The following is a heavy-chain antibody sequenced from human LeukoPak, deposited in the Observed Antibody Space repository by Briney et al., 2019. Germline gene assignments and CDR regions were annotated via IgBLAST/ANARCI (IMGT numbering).Heavy chain of an antibody. V-gene: IGHV3-30*18. Sequence: GGSLRLSCAASGFTFSSYGMHWVRQAPGKGLEWVAVISYDGSNKYYADSVKGRFTISRDNSKNTLYLQMNSLRAEDTAAYYCAKDVGSGNPKRGNHFDYWGQGTLVTVSS. J-gene: IGHJ4*02. D-gene: IGHD3-10*01. CDR3: AKDVGSGNPKRGNHFDY. CDR2: ISYDGSNK. CDR1: GFTFSSYG.